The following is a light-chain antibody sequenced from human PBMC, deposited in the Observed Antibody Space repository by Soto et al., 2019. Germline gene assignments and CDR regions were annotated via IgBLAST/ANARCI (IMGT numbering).Light chain of an antibody. CDR2: NNN. CDR3: AAWDDGLNGPV. Sequence: QSVLTQPPSASGTPGQRVTISCSGSSFNIGSKTVNWYQQLPGTAPKLLIYNNNQRPSGVPDRFSGSKSGTSASLAISGLQSEDEGDYYCAAWDDGLNGPVFGPGTKVTVL. V-gene: IGLV1-44*01. CDR1: SFNIGSKT. J-gene: IGLJ1*01.